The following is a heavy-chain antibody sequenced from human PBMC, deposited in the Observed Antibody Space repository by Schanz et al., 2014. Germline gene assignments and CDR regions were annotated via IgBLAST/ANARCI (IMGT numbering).Heavy chain of an antibody. D-gene: IGHD6-13*01. CDR3: AREQIMAAAGLVDY. CDR1: GFTFSTYA. V-gene: IGHV3-48*04. CDR2: ISSSGTTI. J-gene: IGHJ4*01. Sequence: VQMVESGGGVVQPGGSLRLSCAASGFTFSTYAMSWVRQAPGKGLEWVSYISSSGTTIYYADSVKGRFTISRDNAKNSLYLQMNSLRAEDTAVYYCAREQIMAAAGLVDYWGHGTLXTVSS.